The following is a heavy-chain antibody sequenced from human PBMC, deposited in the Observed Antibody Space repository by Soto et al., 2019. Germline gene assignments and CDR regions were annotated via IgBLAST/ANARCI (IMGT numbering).Heavy chain of an antibody. CDR2: ISAYNGNT. Sequence: ASVKVSCKASGYTFTSYGISWVRQAPGQGLEWMGWISAYNGNTNYAQKLQGRVTMTTDTSTSTAYMELRSLRSDDTAVYYCASRVCGGDCSHNNENAFDIWGQGTMVTVSS. CDR1: GYTFTSYG. J-gene: IGHJ3*02. V-gene: IGHV1-18*01. CDR3: ASRVCGGDCSHNNENAFDI. D-gene: IGHD2-21*02.